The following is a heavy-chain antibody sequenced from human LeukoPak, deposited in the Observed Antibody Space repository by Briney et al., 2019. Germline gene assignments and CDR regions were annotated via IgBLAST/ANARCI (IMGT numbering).Heavy chain of an antibody. J-gene: IGHJ4*01. CDR3: AKEYSGYDFDC. V-gene: IGHV3-23*01. Sequence: GGSLRLSSVASGFTLRTYAMSWVRQAPGKGLEWVSAISGSAGFTYYADAVRGRFTVSRDISTNTVFLQMDSLRAGDTAVYHCAKEYSGYDFDCWGQGTLVTVSS. CDR1: GFTLRTYA. D-gene: IGHD5-12*01. CDR2: ISGSAGFT.